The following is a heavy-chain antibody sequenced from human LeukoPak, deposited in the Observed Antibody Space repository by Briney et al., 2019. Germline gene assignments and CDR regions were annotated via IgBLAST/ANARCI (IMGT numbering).Heavy chain of an antibody. Sequence: GGSLRLSCAASGFTVSSNYMSWVRQAPGKGLEWVSVIYSGGSTYYADSVKGRFTISRDNSENTLYLQMNSLRAEDTAVYYCAREGSSSVPAIDYWGQGTLVTVSS. J-gene: IGHJ4*02. CDR2: IYSGGST. CDR1: GFTVSSNY. CDR3: AREGSSSVPAIDY. V-gene: IGHV3-66*01. D-gene: IGHD6-6*01.